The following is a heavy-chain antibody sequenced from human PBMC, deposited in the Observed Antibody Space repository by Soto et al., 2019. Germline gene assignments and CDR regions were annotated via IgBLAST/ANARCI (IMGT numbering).Heavy chain of an antibody. CDR3: ARQLLQNYYYYYMDV. CDR1: GGSISSYY. CDR2: INHSGST. D-gene: IGHD2-15*01. Sequence: PSETLSLTCTVSGGSISSYYWSWIRQPPGKGLEWIGYINHSGSTNYNPSLKSRVTISVDTSKNQFSLKLSSVTAADTAVYYCARQLLQNYYYYYMDVWGKGTTVTVSS. J-gene: IGHJ6*03. V-gene: IGHV4-59*08.